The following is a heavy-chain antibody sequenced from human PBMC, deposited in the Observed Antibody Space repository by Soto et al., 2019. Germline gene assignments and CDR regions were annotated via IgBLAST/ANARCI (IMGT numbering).Heavy chain of an antibody. CDR3: AGIVVVPAAAYNWFDP. CDR1: GGTFSSYA. Sequence: GASVKVSYKASGGTFSSYAISWVRQAPGQGLEWMGGIIPIFGTANYAQKFQGRVTITADESTSTAYMELSSLRSEDTAVYYCAGIVVVPAAAYNWFDPWGQGTLVTVSS. CDR2: IIPIFGTA. V-gene: IGHV1-69*13. J-gene: IGHJ5*02. D-gene: IGHD2-2*01.